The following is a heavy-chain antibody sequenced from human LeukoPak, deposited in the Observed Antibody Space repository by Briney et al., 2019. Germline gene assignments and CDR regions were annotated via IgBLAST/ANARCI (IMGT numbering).Heavy chain of an antibody. D-gene: IGHD4-17*01. V-gene: IGHV3-74*01. CDR1: GFTFSSSW. J-gene: IGHJ5*02. CDR3: AKDRIHYGSPRVFWFDP. CDR2: INSDGSST. Sequence: GGSLRLSCAASGFTFSSSWMHWVRQAPEKGLVWVSRINSDGSSTSYADSVKGRFTISRDNSKNTLCLQMNSLRAEDTAVYYCAKDRIHYGSPRVFWFDPWGQGTLVTVSS.